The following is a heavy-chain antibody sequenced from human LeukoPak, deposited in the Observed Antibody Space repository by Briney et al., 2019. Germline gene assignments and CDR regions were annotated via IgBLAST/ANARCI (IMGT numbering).Heavy chain of an antibody. V-gene: IGHV4-31*03. J-gene: IGHJ4*02. D-gene: IGHD3-22*01. CDR1: GGSISSGDYY. Sequence: PSQTLSLTCTVSGGSISSGDYYWSWVRQHPGKGLEWIAYIYYGGTTYYNPSLMGRITISMDTSKNQFSLNLSSVTAADTAVYYCARNPIIYYENGGFYAGYFDFWGRGTLVTVSS. CDR3: ARNPIIYYENGGFYAGYFDF. CDR2: IYYGGTT.